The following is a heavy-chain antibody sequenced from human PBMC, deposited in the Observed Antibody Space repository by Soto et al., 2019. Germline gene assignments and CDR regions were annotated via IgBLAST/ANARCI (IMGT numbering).Heavy chain of an antibody. Sequence: QVQLQQWSAGLLKPSETLSLTCAVYGVSFSGYYWSWFRQPPGKGLEWIGEINHSGSTNYNPSLKSRLTTSLDTSTNQFSLKLNSVTAADTAVYYCAKGLVATDWGQGTLVTVSS. CDR2: INHSGST. CDR1: GVSFSGYY. J-gene: IGHJ4*02. CDR3: AKGLVATD. D-gene: IGHD5-12*01. V-gene: IGHV4-34*01.